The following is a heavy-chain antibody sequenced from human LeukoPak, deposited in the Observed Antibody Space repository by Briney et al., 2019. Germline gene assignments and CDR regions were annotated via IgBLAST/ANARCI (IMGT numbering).Heavy chain of an antibody. V-gene: IGHV4-59*08. Sequence: PSETLSLTCTVSGGSISSYYWSWIRQPPGKGLEWIGYIYYSGSTNYNPSLKSRVTISVDTSKNQFSLKLSSVTAADTAVYYCARQASPTMIVVLWGQGTLVTVSS. CDR3: ARQASPTMIVVL. J-gene: IGHJ4*02. D-gene: IGHD3-22*01. CDR2: IYYSGST. CDR1: GGSISSYY.